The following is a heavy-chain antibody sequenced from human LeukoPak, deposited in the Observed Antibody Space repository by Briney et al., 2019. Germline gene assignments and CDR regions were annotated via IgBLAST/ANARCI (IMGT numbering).Heavy chain of an antibody. Sequence: GGSPRLSCAASGFTFSSYAMSWVRQAPGKGLEWVSAISGSGGSTYYADSVKGRFTISRDNSKNTLYLQMNSLRAEDTAVYYCAKRGPNYYDSSGYQYYFDYWGQGTLVTVSS. CDR1: GFTFSSYA. J-gene: IGHJ4*02. CDR3: AKRGPNYYDSSGYQYYFDY. CDR2: ISGSGGST. D-gene: IGHD3-22*01. V-gene: IGHV3-23*01.